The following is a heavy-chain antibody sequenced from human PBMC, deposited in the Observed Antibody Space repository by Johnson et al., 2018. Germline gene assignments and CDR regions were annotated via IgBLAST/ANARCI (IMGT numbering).Heavy chain of an antibody. V-gene: IGHV3-13*01. J-gene: IGHJ6*03. CDR3: AGALDLMTPGTYYMDV. Sequence: VQLVESGGGLVQPGGSLRLSCAASGFTFSSYDMHWVRQATGKGLEWVSAIGTAGDTYYPGSVKGRFTISRENAKNSLYLQMNSLRAGDTAGYYCAGALDLMTPGTYYMDVWGKGTTVTVSS. D-gene: IGHD1-7*01. CDR1: GFTFSSYD. CDR2: IGTAGDT.